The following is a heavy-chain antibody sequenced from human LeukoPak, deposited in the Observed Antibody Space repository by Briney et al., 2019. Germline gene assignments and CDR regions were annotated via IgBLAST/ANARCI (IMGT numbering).Heavy chain of an antibody. J-gene: IGHJ4*02. V-gene: IGHV1-69*13. CDR1: GGTFISYA. Sequence: VASVKVSCKASGGTFISYAISWVRQAPGQGLEWMGGIISIFGTANYAQKFQGRVTITADESTSTAYMELSSLRSEDTAVCYCARYCSSTSCPISDWGQGTLVTVSS. D-gene: IGHD2-2*01. CDR3: ARYCSSTSCPISD. CDR2: IISIFGTA.